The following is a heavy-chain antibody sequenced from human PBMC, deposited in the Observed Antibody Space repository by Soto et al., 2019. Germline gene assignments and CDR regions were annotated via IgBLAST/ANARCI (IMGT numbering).Heavy chain of an antibody. CDR1: GGSVSSGSYY. D-gene: IGHD3-22*01. CDR3: AREGEVYYDSSGYYWYFDL. V-gene: IGHV4-61*01. CDR2: IYYSGST. Sequence: KTSETLSLTCTVSGGSVSSGSYYWSWIRQPPGKGLEWIGYIYYSGSTNYNPSLKSRVTISVDMSKNQFSLKLSSVTAADTAVYYCAREGEVYYDSSGYYWYFDLWGRGTLVTVSS. J-gene: IGHJ2*01.